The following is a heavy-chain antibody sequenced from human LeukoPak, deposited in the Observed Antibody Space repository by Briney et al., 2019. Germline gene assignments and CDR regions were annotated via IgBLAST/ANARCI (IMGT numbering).Heavy chain of an antibody. J-gene: IGHJ4*02. V-gene: IGHV3-15*01. CDR2: IKSKTDGGTT. CDR3: TTEGVRYSGLVDY. D-gene: IGHD1-26*01. Sequence: GGSLRLSCAASGFTFSSYAMSWVRQAPGKGLEWVGRIKSKTDGGTTGYAAPVKGRFTISRDDSKNTLYLQMNSLKTEDTAVYYCTTEGVRYSGLVDYWGQGTLVTVSS. CDR1: GFTFSSYA.